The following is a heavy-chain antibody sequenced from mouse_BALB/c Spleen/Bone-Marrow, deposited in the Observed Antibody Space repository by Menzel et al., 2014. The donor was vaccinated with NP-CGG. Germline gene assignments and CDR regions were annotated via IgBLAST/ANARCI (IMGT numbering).Heavy chain of an antibody. V-gene: IGHV5-17*02. D-gene: IGHD1-1*01. CDR2: ISSGSSTI. CDR1: GFTFSSFA. J-gene: IGHJ2*01. CDR3: ARSGSSSGYFDY. Sequence: EVQGVESGGGLVQPGGSRKLSCAASGFTFSSFAMRWVRQAPEKGLEWVAYISSGSSTIYYADTGMGRFTISRDNPKNALFRQMTSLRSEDTAMYYCARSGSSSGYFDYWGQGTTLTVSS.